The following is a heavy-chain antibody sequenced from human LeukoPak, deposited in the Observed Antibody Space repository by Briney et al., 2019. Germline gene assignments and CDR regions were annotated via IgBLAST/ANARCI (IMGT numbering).Heavy chain of an antibody. Sequence: GGSLRLSCAASGFIFSSYAMSWVRQAPGKGLEWVSAISGSGGSTYYADSVKGRFTISRDNSKNTLYLQMNSLRAEDTAVYYCAKAFGIVVVPAAMTFDYWGQGTLVTVSS. D-gene: IGHD2-2*01. CDR2: ISGSGGST. CDR1: GFIFSSYA. J-gene: IGHJ4*02. V-gene: IGHV3-23*01. CDR3: AKAFGIVVVPAAMTFDY.